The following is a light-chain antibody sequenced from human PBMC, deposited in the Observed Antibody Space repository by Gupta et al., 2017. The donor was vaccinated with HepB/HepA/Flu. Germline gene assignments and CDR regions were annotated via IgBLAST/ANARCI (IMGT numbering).Light chain of an antibody. V-gene: IGLV2-14*01. CDR3: SSYTSSSTGV. CDR2: DVS. Sequence: QSALTQPASVSGAPGQSMTVSCTGTSSDVGGYNYVSWYQQHPGKAPKLMIYDVSNRPSGVSNRFSGSKSGNTASLTISGLQAEDEADYYCSSYTSSSTGVFGTATKVTVL. J-gene: IGLJ1*01. CDR1: SSDVGGYNY.